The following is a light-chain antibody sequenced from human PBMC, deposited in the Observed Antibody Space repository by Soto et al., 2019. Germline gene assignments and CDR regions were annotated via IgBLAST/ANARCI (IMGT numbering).Light chain of an antibody. CDR3: QQSFSIPRT. CDR2: AAS. J-gene: IGKJ1*01. CDR1: QSISSY. V-gene: IGKV1-39*01. Sequence: DIQMTHSPSSLSASVGDRVTITCRASQSISSYLNWYQQKPGKAPKLLIYAASSLQSGVPSRISGSGSGTDFTLTISSLQPEDFAAYYCQQSFSIPRTVGQGTKVEI.